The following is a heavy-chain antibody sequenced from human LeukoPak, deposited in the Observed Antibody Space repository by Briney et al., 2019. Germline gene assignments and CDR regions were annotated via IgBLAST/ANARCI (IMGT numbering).Heavy chain of an antibody. J-gene: IGHJ5*02. D-gene: IGHD3-10*01. CDR1: GYTFTSYY. CDR2: INPSGGST. CDR3: ANSGILENWFDP. Sequence: GASVKVSCKASGYTFTSYYMHWVRQAPGQGLEWMGIINPSGGSTSYAQKFQGRVTMTRDTSTSTVYMELSSLRSEDTAVYYCANSGILENWFDPWGQGTLVTVSS. V-gene: IGHV1-46*01.